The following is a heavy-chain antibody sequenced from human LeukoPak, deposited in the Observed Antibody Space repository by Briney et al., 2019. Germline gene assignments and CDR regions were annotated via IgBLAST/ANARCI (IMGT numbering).Heavy chain of an antibody. D-gene: IGHD7-27*01. V-gene: IGHV4-61*01. Sequence: SETLSLTCSGSDASINNWTYYWSWIRQPPGKGLEWIGYIYYSGSTNYNPSLKSRVTISVDTSKNQFSLKLSSVTAADTAVYYCARETGGYWFDPWGQGTLVTVSS. CDR1: DASINNWTYY. CDR3: ARETGGYWFDP. CDR2: IYYSGST. J-gene: IGHJ5*02.